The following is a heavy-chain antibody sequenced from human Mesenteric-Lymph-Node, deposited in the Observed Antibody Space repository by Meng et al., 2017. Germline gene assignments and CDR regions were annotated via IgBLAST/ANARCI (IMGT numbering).Heavy chain of an antibody. V-gene: IGHV4-39*07. J-gene: IGHJ5*02. CDR1: GGSVSSGSYY. CDR2: IYHSGST. Sequence: GSLRLSCTVSGGSVSSGSYYWSWIRQPPGKGLEWIGSIYHSGSTYYNPSLKSRVTISVDTSKNQFSLKLSSVTAADTAVYYCARSNLRTAIVGAPDPWGQGTLVTVSS. CDR3: ARSNLRTAIVGAPDP. D-gene: IGHD1-26*01.